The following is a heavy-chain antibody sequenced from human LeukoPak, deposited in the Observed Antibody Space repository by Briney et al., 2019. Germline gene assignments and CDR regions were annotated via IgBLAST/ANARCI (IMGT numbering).Heavy chain of an antibody. CDR2: ISSSSSYI. J-gene: IGHJ1*01. Sequence: GGSLRLSCAASGFTFSSYSMNWVRQAPGKGLEWVSSISSSSSYIYYADSVKGRFTISRDNAKNSLYLQMNSLRAEDTAVYYCARDRPTYYYDSSGYYRTPLAEYFQHWGQGTLVTVSS. V-gene: IGHV3-21*01. CDR1: GFTFSSYS. D-gene: IGHD3-22*01. CDR3: ARDRPTYYYDSSGYYRTPLAEYFQH.